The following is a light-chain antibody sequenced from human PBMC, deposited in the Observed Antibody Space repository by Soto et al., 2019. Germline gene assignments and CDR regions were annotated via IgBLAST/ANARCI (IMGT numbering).Light chain of an antibody. CDR2: DAS. J-gene: IGKJ1*01. CDR3: QQYNSYSWT. CDR1: QTISSW. V-gene: IGKV1-5*01. Sequence: GDRVTITCRASQTISSWLAWYQQKPGKAPTLLIYDASTLESGVPSRFSGSRSGTEFTLTISSLQPDDFATYYCQQYNSYSWTFGERTKVDIK.